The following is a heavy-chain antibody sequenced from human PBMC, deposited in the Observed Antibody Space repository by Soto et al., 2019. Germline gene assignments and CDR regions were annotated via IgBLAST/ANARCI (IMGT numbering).Heavy chain of an antibody. Sequence: QVQLVESGGGVVQPGRSLRLSCAASGFTISNYIMHWVRQAPGKGLEWVAMILHDGNNKYYAYSVKGRFTISRDNSKNTLYLQMNSLRTEDTAMYYCARDDEDGSYCDLGYWGQGTLVTVSS. CDR1: GFTISNYI. CDR3: ARDDEDGSYCDLGY. D-gene: IGHD3-10*01. J-gene: IGHJ4*02. V-gene: IGHV3-30-3*01. CDR2: ILHDGNNK.